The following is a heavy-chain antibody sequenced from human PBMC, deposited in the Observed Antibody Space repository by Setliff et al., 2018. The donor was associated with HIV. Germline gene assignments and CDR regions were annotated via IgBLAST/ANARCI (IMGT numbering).Heavy chain of an antibody. CDR3: ATLDPSGGNFLAY. CDR2: IHASGKT. D-gene: IGHD2-21*02. Sequence: KPSETLSLTCTVSGGSINSYYWNWIRQPPGKGLEWIGYIHASGKTNYNPSLKSRVTLALDTSGMHFSLHLTSVTAADTAVYYCATLDPSGGNFLAYWGQGTLVTVSS. V-gene: IGHV4-4*09. J-gene: IGHJ4*02. CDR1: GGSINSYY.